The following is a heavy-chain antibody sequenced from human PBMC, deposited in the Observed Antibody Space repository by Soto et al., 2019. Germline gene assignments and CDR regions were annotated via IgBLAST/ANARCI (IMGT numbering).Heavy chain of an antibody. J-gene: IGHJ6*02. V-gene: IGHV1-24*01. CDR1: GYTLTELS. CDR2: FDPEDGET. D-gene: IGHD6-13*01. CDR3: ATPTSSSSWSAYYYGMDV. Sequence: ASVKGSCKVSGYTLTELSMHWVRQAPGKGLEWMGGFDPEDGETIYAQKFQGRVTMTEDTSTDTAYMELSSLRSEDTAVYYCATPTSSSSWSAYYYGMDVWGQGTTVTGSS.